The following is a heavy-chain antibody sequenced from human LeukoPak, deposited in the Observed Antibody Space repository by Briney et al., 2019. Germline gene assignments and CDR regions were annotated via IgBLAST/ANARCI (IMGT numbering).Heavy chain of an antibody. CDR1: GNSINNYY. CDR3: AKWEESENAFDI. V-gene: IGHV4-59*13. Sequence: PSETLSLTCTVSGNSINNYYWNWIRQPPGEALEWIGYTHYSGTSYYNPSLKSRVTMSVDTSKNQFSLKLNSVTAADTAVYFCAKWEESENAFDIWGQGTMVSVSS. D-gene: IGHD1-26*01. CDR2: THYSGTS. J-gene: IGHJ3*02.